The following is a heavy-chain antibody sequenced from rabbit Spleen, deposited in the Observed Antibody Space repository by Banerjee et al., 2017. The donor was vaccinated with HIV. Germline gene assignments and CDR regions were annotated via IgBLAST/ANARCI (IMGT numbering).Heavy chain of an antibody. Sequence: QSLEESGGDLVKPEGSLTLTCTASGFSFSSSYYICWVRQAPGKGLEWIACIYGGDIHSTAYASWAKGRFTISKTSSTTVTLQMTRLTAADTATYFCGRGSATMTMVITGYYLSLWGPGTLVTVS. D-gene: IGHD2-1*01. CDR2: IYGGDIHST. J-gene: IGHJ6*01. V-gene: IGHV1S40*01. CDR3: GRGSATMTMVITGYYLSL. CDR1: GFSFSSSYY.